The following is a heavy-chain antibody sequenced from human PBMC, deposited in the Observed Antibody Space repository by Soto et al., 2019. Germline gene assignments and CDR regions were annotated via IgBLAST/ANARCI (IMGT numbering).Heavy chain of an antibody. J-gene: IGHJ6*02. D-gene: IGHD3-3*01. V-gene: IGHV3-21*01. Sequence: GGSLRLSCAASGFTFSSYSMNWVRQAPGKGLEWVSSISSSSSYIYYADSVKGRFTISRDNAKNSLYLQMNSLRAEDTAVYYCARNKSRFFDYYGMDVWGQGTTVTVSS. CDR3: ARNKSRFFDYYGMDV. CDR2: ISSSSSYI. CDR1: GFTFSSYS.